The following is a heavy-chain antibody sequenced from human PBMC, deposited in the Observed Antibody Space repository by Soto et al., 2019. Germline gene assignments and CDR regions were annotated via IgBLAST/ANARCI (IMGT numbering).Heavy chain of an antibody. J-gene: IGHJ4*02. CDR1: GYTLTELS. CDR3: ARSLTYYYDSSGYYYYGGSDY. V-gene: IGHV1-24*01. D-gene: IGHD3-22*01. CDR2: FDPEDGET. Sequence: ASVKVSCKVSGYTLTELSMHWLRQAPGKGLEWMGGFDPEDGETIYAQKPQGRVTMTTDTSTSTAYMELRSLRSDDAAVYYCARSLTYYYDSSGYYYYGGSDYWGQGTLVTVSS.